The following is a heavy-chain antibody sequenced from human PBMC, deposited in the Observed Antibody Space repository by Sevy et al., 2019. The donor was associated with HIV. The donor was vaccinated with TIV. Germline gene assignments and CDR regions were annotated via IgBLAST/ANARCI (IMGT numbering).Heavy chain of an antibody. CDR1: GGSFSGYY. CDR2: INHSGST. V-gene: IGHV4-34*01. D-gene: IGHD6-19*01. CDR3: ARGGQWQWLVRRETRGWFDP. J-gene: IGHJ5*02. Sequence: SETLSLTCAVYGGSFSGYYWSWIRQPPGKGLEWIGEINHSGSTNYNPSLKSRVTISVDTSKNQFSLKLSSVTAADTAVYYCARGGQWQWLVRRETRGWFDPWGQGTLVTVSS.